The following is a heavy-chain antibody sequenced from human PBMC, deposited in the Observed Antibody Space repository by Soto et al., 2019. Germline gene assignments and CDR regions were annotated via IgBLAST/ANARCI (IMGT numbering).Heavy chain of an antibody. CDR2: IFPLTDIP. CDR1: GGTFGNYP. Sequence: ASVKVSCKASGGTFGNYPINWVRQAPGQGLEWMGSIFPLTDIPDYAQNFQARLTISADKSTSTAYMELSSLTSDDTAMYFCARGPLVVLNYFESWGQGTLVTVSS. V-gene: IGHV1-69*04. J-gene: IGHJ4*02. CDR3: ARGPLVVLNYFES.